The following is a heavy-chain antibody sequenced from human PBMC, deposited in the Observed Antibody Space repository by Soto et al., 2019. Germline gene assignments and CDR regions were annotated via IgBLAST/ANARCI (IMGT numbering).Heavy chain of an antibody. CDR3: ARDVGFNYLAFDF. Sequence: QVQLVESGGGVVQPGTSLRLSCAASGFIFRNNGMHWVRQAPGKGLEWVAVIWTDGGGQFYVDSVKGRFTISRDNFRNTLFLEMNSLRAEDTAVYYCARDVGFNYLAFDFWGQGTLVTVSS. D-gene: IGHD3-10*01. CDR2: IWTDGGGQ. J-gene: IGHJ4*02. V-gene: IGHV3-33*01. CDR1: GFIFRNNG.